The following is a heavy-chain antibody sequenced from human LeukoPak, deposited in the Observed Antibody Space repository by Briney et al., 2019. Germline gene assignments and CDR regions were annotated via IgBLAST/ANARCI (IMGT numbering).Heavy chain of an antibody. CDR3: AREKGGYSSSRWFDP. V-gene: IGHV3-20*04. J-gene: IGHJ5*02. CDR2: INWNGGST. D-gene: IGHD6-6*01. Sequence: GGSLRLSCAASGFTFADYGMSWVRPAPEKGMEWVSGINWNGGSTGYADSVKGRFTISRDNAKNSLYLQMNSRRAEDTALYYCAREKGGYSSSRWFDPWGQGTLVTVSS. CDR1: GFTFADYG.